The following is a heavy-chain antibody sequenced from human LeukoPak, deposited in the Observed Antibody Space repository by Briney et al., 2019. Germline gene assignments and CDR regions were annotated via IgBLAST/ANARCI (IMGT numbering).Heavy chain of an antibody. D-gene: IGHD3-10*01. CDR2: INHSGST. CDR3: ARDMYGSGPADAFDI. Sequence: TSETLSLTCAVYGGSFSGYYWSWIRQPPGKGLEWIGEINHSGSTNYNPSLKSRVTISVDTSRNQFSLKLSSVTAADTAVYYCARDMYGSGPADAFDIWGQGTMVTVSS. J-gene: IGHJ3*02. CDR1: GGSFSGYY. V-gene: IGHV4-34*01.